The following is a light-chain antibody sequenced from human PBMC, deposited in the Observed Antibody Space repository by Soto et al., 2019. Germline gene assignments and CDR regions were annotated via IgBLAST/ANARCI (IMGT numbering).Light chain of an antibody. V-gene: IGKV3-15*01. CDR1: QSVHSD. CDR3: QQYTNWPPLT. J-gene: IGKJ4*01. CDR2: DAS. Sequence: EIVMTQSPATLSVSPGEGATLSCRASQSVHSDLAWYQQKPGQAPRLLIYDASTGATGIPARFSGSGSGTEFTLTISSLQSEDFAVYYCQQYTNWPPLTFGGGTKVEI.